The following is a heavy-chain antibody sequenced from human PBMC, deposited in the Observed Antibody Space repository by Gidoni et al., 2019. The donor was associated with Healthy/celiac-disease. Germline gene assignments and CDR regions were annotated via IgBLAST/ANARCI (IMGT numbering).Heavy chain of an antibody. D-gene: IGHD5-12*01. J-gene: IGHJ6*03. CDR2: IYTSGST. V-gene: IGHV4-61*02. Sequence: QVQLQESGPVLVKPSQTLSLTCTVSVGSISSGSYYWSWIRQPAGKGLEWIGRIYTSGSTNYNPSLKSRVTMSVDTSKNQFSLKLSSVTAADTAVYYCARDSVEMATITAYYYYMDVWGKGTTVTVSS. CDR3: ARDSVEMATITAYYYYMDV. CDR1: VGSISSGSYY.